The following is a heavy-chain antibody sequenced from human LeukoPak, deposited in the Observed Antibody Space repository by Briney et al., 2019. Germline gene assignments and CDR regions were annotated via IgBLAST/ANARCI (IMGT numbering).Heavy chain of an antibody. CDR1: GFTVSSNY. J-gene: IGHJ1*01. Sequence: GGSLRLSCAASGFTVSSNYMSWVRQAPGKGLEWVSVIYSSGSTYYADSVKGRFTISRDNSKNTLYLQMNSLRAEDTAVYYCARGGAYCGGDCYSGYFQHWGQGTLVTVSS. V-gene: IGHV3-53*01. D-gene: IGHD2-21*02. CDR3: ARGGAYCGGDCYSGYFQH. CDR2: IYSSGST.